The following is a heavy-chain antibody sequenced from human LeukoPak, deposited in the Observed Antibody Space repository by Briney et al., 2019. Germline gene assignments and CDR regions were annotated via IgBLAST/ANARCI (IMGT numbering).Heavy chain of an antibody. Sequence: GGSLILSCAASGFTFSSCAMSWVRQAPGKGLEWVSAISGGGGSTYYADSVKGRFTISRDNSKNTLYLQMNSLRAEDTAVYYCANRPTDRANWGQGTLVTVSS. V-gene: IGHV3-23*01. CDR3: ANRPTDRAN. J-gene: IGHJ4*02. CDR2: ISGGGGST. CDR1: GFTFSSCA. D-gene: IGHD6-6*01.